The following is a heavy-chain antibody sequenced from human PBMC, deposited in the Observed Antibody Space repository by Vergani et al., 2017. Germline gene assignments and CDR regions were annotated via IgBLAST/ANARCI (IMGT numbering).Heavy chain of an antibody. CDR2: INSNTGNR. CDR3: ARDKRGRLAVGATDS. V-gene: IGHV7-4-1*01. CDR1: GYSFNNYA. J-gene: IGHJ4*02. Sequence: QEQLVQSGSELKKPGASVKVSCKASGYSFNNYAIHWVRQAPGQGLEWMGWINSNTGNRTYARAFTGRFVFSLDTSISTAYLQNGSLKAEDTAVYFCARDKRGRLAVGATDSWGQGTLLTVSS. D-gene: IGHD6-19*01.